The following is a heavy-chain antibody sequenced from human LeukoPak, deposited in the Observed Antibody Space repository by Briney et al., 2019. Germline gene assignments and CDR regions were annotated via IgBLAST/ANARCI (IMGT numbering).Heavy chain of an antibody. CDR3: AKGVRYCGGDCFDY. D-gene: IGHD2-21*01. CDR2: ISWNSGSI. J-gene: IGHJ4*02. V-gene: IGHV3-9*01. CDR1: GFTFDDYA. Sequence: GGSLRLSCAASGFTFDDYAMHWVRQAPGKGLEWVSGISWNSGSIGYADSVRGRFTISRDNAKNSLYLQMNSLRAEDTALYYCAKGVRYCGGDCFDYWGQGTVVTVSS.